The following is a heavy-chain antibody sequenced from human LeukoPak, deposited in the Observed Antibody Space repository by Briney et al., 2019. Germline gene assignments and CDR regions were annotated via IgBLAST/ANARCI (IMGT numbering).Heavy chain of an antibody. CDR1: GFTFSSYG. CDR2: ISYDVGKK. V-gene: IGHV3-30*03. D-gene: IGHD4-23*01. J-gene: IGHJ4*02. CDR3: ARDHVHDYGGATFSDY. Sequence: PGRSLRLSCAASGFTFSSYGMHWVRQAPGKGLEWVAVISYDVGKKYYADSVKGRFTISRDNAKNSLYLQMNSLRAEDTAVYYCARDHVHDYGGATFSDYWGQGTLVTVSS.